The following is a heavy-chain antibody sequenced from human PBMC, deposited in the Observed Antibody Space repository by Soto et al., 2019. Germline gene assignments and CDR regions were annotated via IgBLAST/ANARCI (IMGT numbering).Heavy chain of an antibody. CDR3: ARENWEYWYFDL. D-gene: IGHD7-27*01. V-gene: IGHV3-53*02. J-gene: IGHJ2*01. CDR2: IYSGGST. CDR1: GFTVSSNY. Sequence: EVQLVETGGGLIQPGGSLRLSCAASGFTVSSNYMSWVRQAPGKGLEWVSVIYSGGSTYYADSVKGRFTISRDNSKNRLYLEMNSLRAEDTAVYYCARENWEYWYFDLWGRGTLVTVSS.